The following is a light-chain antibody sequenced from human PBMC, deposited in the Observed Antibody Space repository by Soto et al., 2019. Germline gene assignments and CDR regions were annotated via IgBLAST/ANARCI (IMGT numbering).Light chain of an antibody. CDR2: EVS. CDR3: VSFTVHYSYV. V-gene: IGLV2-14*01. J-gene: IGLJ1*01. CDR1: SSDVGGYNY. Sequence: QSVLTQPASVSGSPGQSITISCTGTSSDVGGYNYVSWYQQHPGKAPKLIIYEVSNRPSGVSNRFSGSKSGSTASLTISSLQAEDEADYYCVSFTVHYSYVFGTGTKVTVL.